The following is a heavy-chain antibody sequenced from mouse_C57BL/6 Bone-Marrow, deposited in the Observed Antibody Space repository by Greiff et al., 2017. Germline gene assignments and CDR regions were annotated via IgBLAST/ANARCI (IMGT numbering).Heavy chain of an antibody. Sequence: QVQLQQPGAELVRPGSSVKLSCKASGYTFTSYWMHWVKQRPIQGLEWIGNIDPSDSDTHYNQKFKDKATLTVDKSSSTAYMQLSSLPSDDSAVFYYARTAYGYDGDSMDYWGQGTSLTVSS. CDR3: ARTAYGYDGDSMDY. D-gene: IGHD2-2*01. CDR1: GYTFTSYW. CDR2: IDPSDSDT. V-gene: IGHV1-52*01. J-gene: IGHJ4*01.